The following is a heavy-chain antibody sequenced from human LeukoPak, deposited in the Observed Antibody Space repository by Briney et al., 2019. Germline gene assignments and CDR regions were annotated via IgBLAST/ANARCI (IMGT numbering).Heavy chain of an antibody. D-gene: IGHD2/OR15-2a*01. Sequence: SETLSLTCTVSGGSITNYYWSWIRQPPGRGLEWIGYLHYSGSTNYNPSLKSRVTISLDTSKNQFSLKLSSVTAADTAVYYCARVSDLDAFDIWGQGTMVTVSS. CDR1: GGSITNYY. V-gene: IGHV4-59*01. CDR3: ARVSDLDAFDI. J-gene: IGHJ3*02. CDR2: LHYSGST.